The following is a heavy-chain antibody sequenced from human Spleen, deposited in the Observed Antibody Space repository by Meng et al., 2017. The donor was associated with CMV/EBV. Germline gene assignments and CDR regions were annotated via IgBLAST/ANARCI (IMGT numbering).Heavy chain of an antibody. CDR2: INPNSGGT. CDR3: AREVDSSGPFQH. V-gene: IGHV1-2*02. J-gene: IGHJ1*01. CDR1: GYTFTGYY. Sequence: ASVKVSCKASGYTFTGYYMHWVRQAPGQGLEWMGWINPNSGGTNYAQKFQGRVTMTRDTSISTAYMELSRLRSDDTAVYYCAREVDSSGPFQHWGQGTLVTVSS. D-gene: IGHD6-19*01.